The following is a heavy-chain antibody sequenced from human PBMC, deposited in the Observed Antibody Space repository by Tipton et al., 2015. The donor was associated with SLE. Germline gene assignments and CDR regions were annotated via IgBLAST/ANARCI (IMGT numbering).Heavy chain of an antibody. CDR1: GGSISSGGYS. CDR3: ASSSGYFDY. V-gene: IGHV4-30-2*01. D-gene: IGHD3-22*01. Sequence: LRLSCAVSGGSISSGGYSWSWIRQPPGKGLEWIGTVYHSGSTYYNPSLKSRVTISVDRSKNQFSLNLSSVTAADTAVYYCASSSGYFDYWGQGTLVTVSS. J-gene: IGHJ4*02. CDR2: VYHSGST.